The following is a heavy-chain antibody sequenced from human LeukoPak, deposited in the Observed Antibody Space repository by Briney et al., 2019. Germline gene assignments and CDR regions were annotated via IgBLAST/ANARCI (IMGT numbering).Heavy chain of an antibody. D-gene: IGHD3-9*01. CDR2: IYSGGST. Sequence: GGSLRLSCAASGFTVSSNYMSWVRQAPGKGLEWVSVIYSGGSTYYADSVKGRFNISRDFSKNTVYLQMNSLRAEDTAVYYCAKSGVLRYLRKSWGQGTLVTVSS. CDR3: AKSGVLRYLRKS. V-gene: IGHV3-66*01. J-gene: IGHJ5*02. CDR1: GFTVSSNY.